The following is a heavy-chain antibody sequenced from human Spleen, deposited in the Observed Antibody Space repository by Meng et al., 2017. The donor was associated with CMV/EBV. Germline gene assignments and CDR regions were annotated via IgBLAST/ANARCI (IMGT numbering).Heavy chain of an antibody. CDR1: GFTFGDYV. CDR3: ARMATTGGYLSEYYFDF. CDR2: IRDRADGGPT. Sequence: GGSLRLSCTGSGFTFGDYVISWVRQVPGKGLEWVGFIRDRADGGPTEYAASVKGRFTISRDESKSSVYLEIHSLKAEDTAVYYCARMATTGGYLSEYYFDFWGQGTLVTVSS. D-gene: IGHD2/OR15-2a*01. J-gene: IGHJ4*02. V-gene: IGHV3-49*04.